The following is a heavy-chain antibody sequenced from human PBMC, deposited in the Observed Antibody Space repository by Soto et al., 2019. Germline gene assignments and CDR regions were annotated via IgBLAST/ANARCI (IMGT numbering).Heavy chain of an antibody. V-gene: IGHV4-59*01. J-gene: IGHJ3*02. D-gene: IGHD1-26*01. CDR2: IYYSGST. CDR1: GGSISSYY. Sequence: QVQLQESGPGLVKPSETLSLTCTVSGGSISSYYWSWIRQPPGKGLEWIGYIYYSGSTNYNPSLKSRVTISVDTSKNQFSLKLSSVTAADTAVYYCAREVVGANGPAAFDIWGQGTMVTVSS. CDR3: AREVVGANGPAAFDI.